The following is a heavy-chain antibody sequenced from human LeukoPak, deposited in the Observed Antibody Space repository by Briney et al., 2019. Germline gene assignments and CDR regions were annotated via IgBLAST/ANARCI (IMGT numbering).Heavy chain of an antibody. D-gene: IGHD3-10*01. CDR3: ARDSRRSTYYYGSGSPRLSPSFYYGMDV. J-gene: IGHJ6*02. CDR1: GFTFSSYW. Sequence: EGSLRLSCAASGFTFSSYWMSWVRQAPGKGLEWVANIKQDGSEKYYVDSVKGRFTISRDNAKNSLYLQMNSLRAEDTAVYYCARDSRRSTYYYGSGSPRLSPSFYYGMDVWGQGTTVTVSS. V-gene: IGHV3-7*01. CDR2: IKQDGSEK.